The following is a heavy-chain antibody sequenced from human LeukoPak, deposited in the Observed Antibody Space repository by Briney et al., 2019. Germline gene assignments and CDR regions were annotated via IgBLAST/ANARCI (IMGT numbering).Heavy chain of an antibody. CDR1: GFTFDDYA. Sequence: GGSLRLSCAASGFTFDDYAMHWVRQAPGKGLEWVSLISWDGGSTYYADSVKGRFTISRDNSKNSLYLQMNSLRAEDTALYYCAKGQTNSRRGYYYYMDVWGKGPTVTVSS. D-gene: IGHD1/OR15-1a*01. J-gene: IGHJ6*03. CDR3: AKGQTNSRRGYYYYMDV. CDR2: ISWDGGST. V-gene: IGHV3-43D*03.